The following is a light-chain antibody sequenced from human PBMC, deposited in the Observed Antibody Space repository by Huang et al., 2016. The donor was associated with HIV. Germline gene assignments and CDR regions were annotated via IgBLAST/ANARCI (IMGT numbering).Light chain of an antibody. V-gene: IGKV3-20*01. Sequence: EIVLTQSPGTLSLSPGERATLSCRASQSVSSRYLAWYQQKPGRAPRLLIYSASSRATGIPDRVSGSGSGTDFTLTINRMEPEDFAVYYCQQYGSSPPYTFGQGTKLEIK. CDR1: QSVSSRY. J-gene: IGKJ2*01. CDR3: QQYGSSPPYT. CDR2: SAS.